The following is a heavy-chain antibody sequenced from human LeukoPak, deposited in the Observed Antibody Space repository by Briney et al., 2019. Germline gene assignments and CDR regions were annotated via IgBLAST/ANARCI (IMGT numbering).Heavy chain of an antibody. CDR2: ISGSGSAK. Sequence: GGSLRLSCAASGFIFRSYAMSWVRQAPGKGLEWVTTISGSGSAKYYAESVEGRFTISRDNSKNTLYMQMNSLRAEDTAVYYCARVYCGGGRCDSYFDYWGQGTLVTVSS. CDR1: GFIFRSYA. J-gene: IGHJ4*02. D-gene: IGHD2-15*01. V-gene: IGHV3-23*01. CDR3: ARVYCGGGRCDSYFDY.